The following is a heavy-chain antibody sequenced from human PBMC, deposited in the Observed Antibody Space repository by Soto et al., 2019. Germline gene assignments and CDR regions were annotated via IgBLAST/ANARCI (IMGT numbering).Heavy chain of an antibody. J-gene: IGHJ5*02. CDR1: GGTFSSYT. D-gene: IGHD2-15*01. CDR3: ARASGGYCSGGSCYNWFDP. CDR2: IIPILGIA. V-gene: IGHV1-69*02. Sequence: SVKVSCKASGGTFSSYTISWVRQAPGQGLEWMGRIIPILGIANYAQKFQGRVTITADKSTSTAYMELSSLRSEDTAVYYCARASGGYCSGGSCYNWFDPWGQGTLVTVSS.